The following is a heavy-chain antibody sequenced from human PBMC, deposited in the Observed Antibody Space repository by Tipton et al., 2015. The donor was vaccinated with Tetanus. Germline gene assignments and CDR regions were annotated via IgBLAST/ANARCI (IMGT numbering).Heavy chain of an antibody. J-gene: IGHJ4*02. Sequence: QSGPEVKKPGASVKVSCKASGYTFTSYGISWVRQAPGQGLEWMGWINAGNGNTKYSQKFQGRVTITRDTSASTAYMELSSLRSEDTAVYYCARGQFGVDYWGQGTLVTVSS. CDR2: INAGNGNT. D-gene: IGHD3-10*01. CDR1: GYTFTSYG. CDR3: ARGQFGVDY. V-gene: IGHV1-3*01.